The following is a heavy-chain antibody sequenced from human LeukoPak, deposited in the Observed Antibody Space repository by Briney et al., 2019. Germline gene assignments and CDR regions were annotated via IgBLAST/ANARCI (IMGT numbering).Heavy chain of an antibody. CDR3: ARSTGGGGHDS. D-gene: IGHD4-23*01. J-gene: IGHJ5*01. V-gene: IGHV4-38-2*02. Sequence: PSETLSLTCTVSGDSIRSGHYWAWIRQPPGKGLEWIGCVYHSGTYYKSSLTSRVTISMDTSKNQFSLKLTSVTAADSAFYYCARSTGGGGHDSWGQGTLVTVSS. CDR2: VYHSGT. CDR1: GDSIRSGHY.